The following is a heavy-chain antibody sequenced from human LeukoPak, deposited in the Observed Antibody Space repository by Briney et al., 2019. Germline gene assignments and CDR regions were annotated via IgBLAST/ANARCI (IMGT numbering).Heavy chain of an antibody. CDR3: ARYRSKTTVTSFDYFDY. J-gene: IGHJ4*02. V-gene: IGHV4-30-4*07. Sequence: KTSETLSLTCAVSGGSISSGTYSWSWIRQPPGKGLEWIGYIYYSGTTYYNPSLKSRVTISVDTSKNQFSLKLSSLTAADTAVYYCARYRSKTTVTSFDYFDYWGQGTLVTVSS. CDR2: IYYSGTT. D-gene: IGHD4-17*01. CDR1: GGSISSGTYS.